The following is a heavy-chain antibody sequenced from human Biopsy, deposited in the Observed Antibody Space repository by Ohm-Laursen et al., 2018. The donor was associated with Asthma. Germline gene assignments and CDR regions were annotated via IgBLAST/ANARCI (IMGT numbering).Heavy chain of an antibody. CDR1: GGTFSNFA. D-gene: IGHD6-19*01. V-gene: IGHV1-69*01. CDR2: NMTVFGTT. CDR3: ARCQVGYSSGRSLLLKKIYYSGMDV. J-gene: IGHJ6*02. Sequence: GSSVKVSCKAPGGTFSNFAISWVRQAPGQGLEWLGGNMTVFGTTNYAQKFQGRVTITADESTSTAYMEVTSLRSEDTAIYYCARCQVGYSSGRSLLLKKIYYSGMDVWGQGTAVTVSS.